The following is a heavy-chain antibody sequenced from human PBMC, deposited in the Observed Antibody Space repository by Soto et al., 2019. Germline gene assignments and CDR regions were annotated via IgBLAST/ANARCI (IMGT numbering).Heavy chain of an antibody. CDR3: EKSRVGSSWYEGDS. CDR1: GFTFSSYG. D-gene: IGHD6-13*01. Sequence: QVQLVESGGGVVQPGRSLRLSCAASGFTFSSYGMHWVRQAPGKGLEWLAVISNDGTIQVYADSIKGRFTISKDNSKNTLFFQMNSLRPEDTAVYFCEKSRVGSSWYEGDSWGQGSLVTVPS. J-gene: IGHJ4*02. V-gene: IGHV3-30*18. CDR2: ISNDGTIQ.